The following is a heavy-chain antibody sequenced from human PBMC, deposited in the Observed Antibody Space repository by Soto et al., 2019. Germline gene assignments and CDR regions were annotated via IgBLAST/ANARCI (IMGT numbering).Heavy chain of an antibody. J-gene: IGHJ4*02. Sequence: PSETLSLTCAVSGGSISSGGYSWSWIRQPPGKGLEWIGYIYHSGSTYYNPSLKSRVTISVDRSKNQFSLKLSSVTAADTAVYYCARGGGYTFDYWGQGTPVTVSS. CDR3: ARGGGYTFDY. CDR1: GGSISSGGYS. CDR2: IYHSGST. D-gene: IGHD3-16*01. V-gene: IGHV4-30-2*01.